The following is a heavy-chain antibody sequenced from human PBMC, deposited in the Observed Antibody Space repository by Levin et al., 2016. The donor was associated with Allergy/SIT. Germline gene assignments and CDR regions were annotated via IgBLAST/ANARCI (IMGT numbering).Heavy chain of an antibody. CDR1: GYTFTSYG. V-gene: IGHV1-18*04. J-gene: IGHJ6*03. Sequence: ASVKVSCKASGYTFTSYGISWVRQAPGQGLEWMGWISAYNGNTNYAQKLQGRVTMTTDTSTSTAYMELRSLRSDDTAVYYCARAMVRGPTGYYYYYMDVWGKGTTVTVSS. D-gene: IGHD3-10*01. CDR2: ISAYNGNT. CDR3: ARAMVRGPTGYYYYYMDV.